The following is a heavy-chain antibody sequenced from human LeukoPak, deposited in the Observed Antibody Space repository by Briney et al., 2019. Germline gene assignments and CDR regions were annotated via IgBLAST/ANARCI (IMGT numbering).Heavy chain of an antibody. V-gene: IGHV3-11*06. CDR2: ISSSSSYT. J-gene: IGHJ4*02. D-gene: IGHD3-22*01. CDR1: GFTFSDYY. Sequence: GGSLRLSCAASGFTFSDYYMSWIRQAPGKGLEGVSYISSSSSYTNYADSVKGRFTISRDNAKNSLYLQMNSLRAEDTAVYYCARALDYYDSSGYYPFDYWGQGTLVTVSS. CDR3: ARALDYYDSSGYYPFDY.